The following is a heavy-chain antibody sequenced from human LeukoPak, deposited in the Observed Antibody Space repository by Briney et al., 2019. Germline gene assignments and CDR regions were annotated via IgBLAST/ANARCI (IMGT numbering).Heavy chain of an antibody. V-gene: IGHV4-38-2*02. CDR3: ARDGGYSSGWQIGLPDYYYYYYMDV. CDR1: GYSIISGYY. J-gene: IGHJ6*03. Sequence: SETLSLTCTVSGYSIISGYYWGWIRQPPGKGLEWIGSIYHSGNTYYNPSLKSRVTISVDTSKNQFSLKLSSVTAADTAVYYCARDGGYSSGWQIGLPDYYYYYYMDVWGKGTTVTVSS. D-gene: IGHD6-19*01. CDR2: IYHSGNT.